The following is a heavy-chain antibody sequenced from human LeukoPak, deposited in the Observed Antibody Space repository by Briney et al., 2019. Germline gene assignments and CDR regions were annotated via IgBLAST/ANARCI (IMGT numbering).Heavy chain of an antibody. CDR1: GYTFTGYY. Sequence: ASVKVSCKASGYTFTGYYMHWVRQAPGQGLEWMGRINPNSDGTNYAQKFQGRVTMTRDTSISTAYMELSRLRSDDTAVYYCARDLYDSSGYKFDYWGQGTLVTVSS. J-gene: IGHJ4*02. CDR2: INPNSDGT. D-gene: IGHD3-22*01. CDR3: ARDLYDSSGYKFDY. V-gene: IGHV1-2*06.